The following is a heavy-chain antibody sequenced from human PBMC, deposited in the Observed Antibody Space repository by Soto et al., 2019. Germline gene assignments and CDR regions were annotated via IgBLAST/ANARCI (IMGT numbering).Heavy chain of an antibody. V-gene: IGHV1-3*01. CDR3: AGSPRARPNWFDP. Sequence: ASVKVSCKASGYTFTSYAMHWVRQAPGQRLEWMGWINAGNGSTKYSQKFQGRVTITRDTSASTAYMELSSLRSEDTAVYYCAGSPRARPNWFDPWGQGTLVTVSS. CDR2: INAGNGST. CDR1: GYTFTSYA. J-gene: IGHJ5*02.